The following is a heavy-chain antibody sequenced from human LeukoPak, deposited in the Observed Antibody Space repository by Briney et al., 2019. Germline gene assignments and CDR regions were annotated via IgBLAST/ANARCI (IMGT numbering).Heavy chain of an antibody. CDR2: IIPILGIA. J-gene: IGHJ4*02. CDR3: ARYCTNGVCYEDFDY. V-gene: IGHV1-69*02. CDR1: GGTFSSYT. D-gene: IGHD2-8*01. Sequence: SVKVSCKASGGTFSSYTISWVRQAPGQGLEWMGRIIPILGIANYAQKFQGRVTITADKSTSTACMELSSLRSEDTAVYYCARYCTNGVCYEDFDYWGQGTLVTVSS.